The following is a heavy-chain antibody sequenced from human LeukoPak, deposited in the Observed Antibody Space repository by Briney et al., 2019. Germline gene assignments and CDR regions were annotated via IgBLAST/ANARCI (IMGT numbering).Heavy chain of an antibody. D-gene: IGHD5-24*01. V-gene: IGHV3-30*17. CDR3: TRDAYNFNDFDY. J-gene: IGHJ4*02. CDR2: VSSHGNDG. Sequence: GGSLRLSCAVSEFTFSYYAMHWVRQPPGKGLEWVAVVSSHGNDGYYADSVRGRFTISRDNSKNTLYLQIDSLRLEDTAIYYCTRDAYNFNDFDYWGQGTLVTVSS. CDR1: EFTFSYYA.